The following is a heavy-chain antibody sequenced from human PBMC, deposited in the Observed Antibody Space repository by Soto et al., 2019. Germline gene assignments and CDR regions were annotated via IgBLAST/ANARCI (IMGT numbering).Heavy chain of an antibody. CDR2: INHSGST. Sequence: PSETLSLTCAVYGGSFSGYYWSWIRQPPGKGLEWIGEINHSGSTNYNPSLKGRVTISVDTSKNQFSLKLSSVTAADTAVYYCAREHYCSSTSCYGRFDYWGQGTLVTVSS. J-gene: IGHJ4*02. D-gene: IGHD2-2*01. CDR3: AREHYCSSTSCYGRFDY. V-gene: IGHV4-34*01. CDR1: GGSFSGYY.